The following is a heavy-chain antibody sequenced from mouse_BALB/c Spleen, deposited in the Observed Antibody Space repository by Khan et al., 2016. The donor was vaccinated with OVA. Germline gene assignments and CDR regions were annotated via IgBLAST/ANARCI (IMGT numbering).Heavy chain of an antibody. D-gene: IGHD2-14*01. Sequence: QVQLKESGAELARPGASVKMSCKASGYTFTSYTMHWVKQRPGQGLEWIGYINPSSGYTNYNQKFKDKATLTADKSSSTAYMQLSSLTTEDSAVYYCARRTTGYAMDYWGQGTSVTVSS. V-gene: IGHV1-4*01. CDR3: ARRTTGYAMDY. CDR1: GYTFTSYT. CDR2: INPSSGYT. J-gene: IGHJ4*01.